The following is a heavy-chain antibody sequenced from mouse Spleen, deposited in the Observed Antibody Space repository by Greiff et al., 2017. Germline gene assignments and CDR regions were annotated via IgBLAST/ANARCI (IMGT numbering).Heavy chain of an antibody. V-gene: IGHV2-2*01. CDR3: ARNLDGLYFDY. Sequence: VQLQESGPGLVQPSQSLSITCTVSGFSLTSYGVHWVRQSPGKGLEWLGVIWSGGSTDSNAAFISRLSISKDNSKSQVFFKMNSLQADDTAIYYCARNLDGLYFDYWGQGTTLTVSS. CDR2: IWSGGST. J-gene: IGHJ2*01. CDR1: GFSLTSYG. D-gene: IGHD2-3*01.